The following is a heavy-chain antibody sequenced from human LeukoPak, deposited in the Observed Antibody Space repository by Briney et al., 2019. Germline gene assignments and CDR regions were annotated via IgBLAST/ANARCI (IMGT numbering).Heavy chain of an antibody. V-gene: IGHV3-23*01. CDR3: AKALEGSSSRTPFY. J-gene: IGHJ4*02. CDR1: GFTFNNYA. CDR2: ISGSGGST. Sequence: GGSLRLSCAASGFTFNNYAMSWVRQAPGKGLEWVSAISGSGGSTYYADSVKGRFTISRDNSKNTLYLQMNSLRAEDTAVYYCAKALEGSSSRTPFYWGQGTLVTVSS. D-gene: IGHD6-6*01.